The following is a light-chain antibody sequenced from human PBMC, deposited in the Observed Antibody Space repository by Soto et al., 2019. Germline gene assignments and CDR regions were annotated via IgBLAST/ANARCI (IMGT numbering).Light chain of an antibody. J-gene: IGKJ3*01. CDR3: QQYGTSPFT. Sequence: EIVLTQSPATLSLSPWERATLSCRASQSVSSYLAWYQQKPGQAPRLLIYDASNRATGIPARFSGSGSGTDFTLTISRLEPEDFAVYYCQQYGTSPFTFGPGTKVDIK. V-gene: IGKV3-11*01. CDR2: DAS. CDR1: QSVSSY.